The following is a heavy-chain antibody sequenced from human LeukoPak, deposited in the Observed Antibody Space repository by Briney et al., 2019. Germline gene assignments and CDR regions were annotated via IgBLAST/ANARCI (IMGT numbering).Heavy chain of an antibody. CDR2: IYYSGST. D-gene: IGHD6-19*01. Sequence: PSETLSPTCTVSGGSISSGGYYWSWIRQHPGKGLEWIGYIYYSGSTYYNPSLKSRVTISVDTSKNQFSLKLSSVTAADTAVYYCARGGYSSGWYPLWGQGTLVTVSS. V-gene: IGHV4-31*03. CDR1: GGSISSGGYY. CDR3: ARGGYSSGWYPL. J-gene: IGHJ4*02.